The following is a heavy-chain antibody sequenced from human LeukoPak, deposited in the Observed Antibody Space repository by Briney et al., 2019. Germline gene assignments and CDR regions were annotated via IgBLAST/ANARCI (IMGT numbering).Heavy chain of an antibody. CDR2: SYYSGST. D-gene: IGHD3-3*01. Sequence: SETLSLTCTVSGGSISSYYWSWIRQPPGKGLEWIGNSYYSGSTKYNPSLKSRVTISVDTSKNQFSLKVNSVTAADTAVYYCARDSIRDFWSGYYSGHYYYMDVWGKGTTVTVSS. CDR1: GGSISSYY. CDR3: ARDSIRDFWSGYYSGHYYYMDV. V-gene: IGHV4-59*01. J-gene: IGHJ6*03.